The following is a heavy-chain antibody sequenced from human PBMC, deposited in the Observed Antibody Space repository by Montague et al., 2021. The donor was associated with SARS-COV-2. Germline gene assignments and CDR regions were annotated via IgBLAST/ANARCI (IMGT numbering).Heavy chain of an antibody. CDR2: TYYRSNWYN. CDR3: ARDLRWRYGYGMDV. CDR1: GDTVSSDSAA. Sequence: CAISGDTVSSDSAAWNWVRQSPSRGLEWLGRTYYRSNWYNDYAVSVKXRITIKSDTSKNQISLQLNSVTPEDTAVYYCARDLRWRYGYGMDVWGQGTTVTVPS. V-gene: IGHV6-1*01. J-gene: IGHJ6*02. D-gene: IGHD3-16*01.